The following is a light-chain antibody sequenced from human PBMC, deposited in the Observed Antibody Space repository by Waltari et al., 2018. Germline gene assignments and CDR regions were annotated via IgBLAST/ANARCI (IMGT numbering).Light chain of an antibody. CDR3: AAWDDSLNGWV. V-gene: IGLV1-44*01. Sequence: QSVLTQPPSASGIPGQSVTLSCSGSSSNIGSNSVNWYQQLPGSAPKLLIYNDEHRPSGVPDRFSGSKSGTSASLAISGLQSEDEADYYCAAWDDSLNGWVFGGGTKLTVL. CDR2: NDE. J-gene: IGLJ3*02. CDR1: SSNIGSNS.